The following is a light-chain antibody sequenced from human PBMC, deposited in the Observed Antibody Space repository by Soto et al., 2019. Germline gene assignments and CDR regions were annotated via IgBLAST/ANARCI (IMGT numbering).Light chain of an antibody. V-gene: IGKV1-39*01. CDR2: GAS. CDR1: QGISTY. J-gene: IGKJ1*01. Sequence: DIQMTQSPSSLFANVGDRVTITCRASQGISTYLHWYQQRPGKAPSLLIYGASNLHRGVPSRFSGRGSGTDFTLTISSLQPEDVVPYYCQHTRTTPRTFGQGTKVEIK. CDR3: QHTRTTPRT.